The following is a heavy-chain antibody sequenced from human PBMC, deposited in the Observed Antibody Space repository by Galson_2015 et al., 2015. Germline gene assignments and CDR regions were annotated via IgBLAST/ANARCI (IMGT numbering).Heavy chain of an antibody. D-gene: IGHD3-10*01. CDR1: GFTFSSYA. V-gene: IGHV3-30-3*01. CDR3: ARDESYGSGSYGY. CDR2: ISYDGSNK. J-gene: IGHJ4*02. Sequence: SLRLSCAASGFTFSSYAMHWVRQAPGKGLEWVAVISYDGSNKYYADSVKGRFTISIDNSKNTLYLQMNSLRAEDTAVYYCARDESYGSGSYGYWGQGTLVTVSS.